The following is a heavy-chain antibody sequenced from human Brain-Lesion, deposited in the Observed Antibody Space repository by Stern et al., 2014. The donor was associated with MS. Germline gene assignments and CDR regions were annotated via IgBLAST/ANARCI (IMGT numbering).Heavy chain of an antibody. CDR2: IFNSGST. D-gene: IGHD2-2*01. J-gene: IGHJ6*02. V-gene: IGHV4-61*02. CDR3: ARGRVVPGFQYYATDV. CDR1: GGSISSGGYY. Sequence: QLQLQESGPGLVKPSQTLSLSCTVSGGSISSGGYYWSWIRQPAGKGLEWIGRIFNSGSTSYNPSLKSRDTISIETSKNQFSLRLNSMTAADTAVYYCARGRVVPGFQYYATDVWGQGTTVIVSS.